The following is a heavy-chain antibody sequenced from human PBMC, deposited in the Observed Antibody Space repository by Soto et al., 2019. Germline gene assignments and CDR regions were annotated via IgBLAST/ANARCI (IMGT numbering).Heavy chain of an antibody. CDR1: GFTFDDYT. CDR3: AKDINSYCGGDCDSQSPSSHYRMDV. Sequence: GGSLRLSCAASGFTFDDYTMHWVRQAPGKGLEWVSLISWDGGSTYYADSVKGRFTISRDNSKNSLYLQMNSLRTEDTALYYCAKDINSYCGGDCDSQSPSSHYRMDVWGQGTTVTVSS. V-gene: IGHV3-43*01. CDR2: ISWDGGST. J-gene: IGHJ6*02. D-gene: IGHD2-21*02.